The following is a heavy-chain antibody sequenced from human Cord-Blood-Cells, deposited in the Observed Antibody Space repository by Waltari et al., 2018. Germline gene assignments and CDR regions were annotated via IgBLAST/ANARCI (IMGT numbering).Heavy chain of an antibody. V-gene: IGHV4-34*01. Sequence: QVQLQQWGAGLLKPSETLSLTCAVYGGSFSGYYWSWIRQPPGKGLEWIGEINHSGRTNYRPSLKSLVTISVDTSKNQFPLKLSSVTAAETAVYYGARGRGGDDFDYWGQGTLVTVSS. J-gene: IGHJ4*02. D-gene: IGHD2-21*01. CDR3: ARGRGGDDFDY. CDR1: GGSFSGYY. CDR2: INHSGRT.